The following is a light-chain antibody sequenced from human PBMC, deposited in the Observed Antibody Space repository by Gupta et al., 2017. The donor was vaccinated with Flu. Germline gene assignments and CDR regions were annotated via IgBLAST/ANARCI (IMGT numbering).Light chain of an antibody. CDR1: TTDIDNYKY. J-gene: IGLJ1*01. V-gene: IGLV2-14*03. CDR3: RSCTSTTPCV. Sequence: TTDIDNYKYVSWFHQLPGKAPKLMLFDVSLRPSEVSDRFSGSKSANAASLTISGLQAEDEADYYCRSCTSTTPCVFGTGTKVTVL. CDR2: DVS.